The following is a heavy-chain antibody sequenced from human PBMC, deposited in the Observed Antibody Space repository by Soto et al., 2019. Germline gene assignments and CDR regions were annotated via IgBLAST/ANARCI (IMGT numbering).Heavy chain of an antibody. CDR2: ISSSLGHT. CDR1: GFDFSDFH. D-gene: IGHD1-1*01. CDR3: SVNCNCGLNF. J-gene: IGHJ4*02. V-gene: IGHV3-11*03. Sequence: GGSLRLSCAGSGFDFSDFHISWVRQAPGKGLEWISYISSSLGHTDYADSVKGRFTISRDNANSSVFLEMSDLRSDDTAAYYCSVNCNCGLNFWGQGTLVTVSS.